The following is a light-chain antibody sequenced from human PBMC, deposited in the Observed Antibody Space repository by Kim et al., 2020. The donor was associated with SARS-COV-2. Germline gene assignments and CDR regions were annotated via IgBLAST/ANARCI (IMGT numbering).Light chain of an antibody. V-gene: IGKV1-17*03. CDR3: LQRNNYPLT. J-gene: IGKJ4*01. CDR2: AAS. Sequence: DIQMTQSPSAMSASVGDRVTITCRASQGISNHLAWFQQKPGKVPKPLIYAASTLQCGVPSRFSGSGSGTEFTLTISSLQPEDAATYYCLQRNNYPLTFGGGTKVDIK. CDR1: QGISNH.